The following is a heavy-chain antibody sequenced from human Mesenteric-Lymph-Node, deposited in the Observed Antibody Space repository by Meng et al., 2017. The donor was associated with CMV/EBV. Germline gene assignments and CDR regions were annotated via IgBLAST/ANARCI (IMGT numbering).Heavy chain of an antibody. D-gene: IGHD3-22*01. V-gene: IGHV3-48*04. CDR1: GFTFSSYS. CDR2: ISSSSSTI. CDR3: ARDSLRYYYDSSGYYPDYYYYGMDV. J-gene: IGHJ6*02. Sequence: GESLKISCAASGFTFSSYSMNWVRQAPGKGLEWVSYISSSSSTIYYADSVKGRFTISRDNAKNSLYLQMNSLRAEDTAVYYCARDSLRYYYDSSGYYPDYYYYGMDVWGQGTTVTVSS.